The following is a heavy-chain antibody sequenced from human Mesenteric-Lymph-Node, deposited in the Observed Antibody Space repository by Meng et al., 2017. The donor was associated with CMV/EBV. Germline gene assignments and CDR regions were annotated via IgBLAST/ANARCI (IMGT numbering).Heavy chain of an antibody. D-gene: IGHD3/OR15-3a*01. CDR3: AKDRSVRNDFPDASDI. Sequence: GESLKISCTASGFTFSDFAMTWVRQAPGKGPEWVSLIFSGGRGTYYSDSVKGRFTISRDDSKNTLFLQMNDLRVEDSALYYCAKDRSVRNDFPDASDIWGLGTMVTVSS. CDR1: GFTFSDFA. CDR2: IFSGGRGT. V-gene: IGHV3-23*03. J-gene: IGHJ3*02.